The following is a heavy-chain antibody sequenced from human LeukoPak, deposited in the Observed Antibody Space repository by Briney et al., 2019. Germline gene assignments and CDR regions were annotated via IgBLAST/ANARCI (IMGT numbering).Heavy chain of an antibody. CDR1: GGSISSGDYY. J-gene: IGHJ4*02. CDR2: IYYSGST. Sequence: TLSLTCTVSGGSISSGDYYWSWIRQPPGTGLEWIGYIYYSGSTYYNPSLKSRVTISVDTSKNQFSLKLSSVTAADTAVYYCARSSDYSTFDYWGQGTLVTVSS. CDR3: ARSSDYSTFDY. V-gene: IGHV4-30-4*01. D-gene: IGHD4-11*01.